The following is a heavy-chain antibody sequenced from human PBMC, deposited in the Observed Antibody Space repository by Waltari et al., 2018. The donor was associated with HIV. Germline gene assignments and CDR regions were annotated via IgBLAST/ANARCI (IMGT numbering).Heavy chain of an antibody. Sequence: EVQLVESGGGLVKPGGSLRLSCAASGFTFSSCMNWARQAPGKGLEWVSSIGSSPSHIFYADSVKGRFTISRDNAKNSLYLQMNSLRAEDTAVYYCARGYDSSATYPDYWGQGTLVTVSS. CDR3: ARGYDSSATYPDY. V-gene: IGHV3-21*01. CDR1: GFTFSSC. D-gene: IGHD3-22*01. J-gene: IGHJ4*02. CDR2: IGSSPSHI.